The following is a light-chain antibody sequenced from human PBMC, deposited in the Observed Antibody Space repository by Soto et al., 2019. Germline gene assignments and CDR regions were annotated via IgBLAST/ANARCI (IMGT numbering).Light chain of an antibody. CDR3: QQFSSYPLT. CDR1: QSVSSNH. J-gene: IGKJ4*01. CDR2: DAS. V-gene: IGKV3-20*01. Sequence: DIVLTQSPGTLSLSQGERATLSCRASQSVSSNHLAWYQQKPGQAPRLLIYDASSRATGIPDRFSGGGSGTDFTLTISRLEPEDFAVYYCQQFSSYPLTFGGGTKVDIK.